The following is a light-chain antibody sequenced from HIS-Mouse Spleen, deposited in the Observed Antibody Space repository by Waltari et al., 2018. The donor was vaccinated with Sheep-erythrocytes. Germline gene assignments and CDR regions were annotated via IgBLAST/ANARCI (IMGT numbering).Light chain of an antibody. CDR1: QDISNY. CDR2: DAS. Sequence: DIQMTQSPSSLSASVGDRVTITCQASQDISNYLNWYQQKPGKAPKLLIYDASNLETGGPSRFSGSGSGTDFTFTISSLQPEDIATYYCQQYDNLPLTFGGGTK. V-gene: IGKV1-33*01. CDR3: QQYDNLPLT. J-gene: IGKJ4*01.